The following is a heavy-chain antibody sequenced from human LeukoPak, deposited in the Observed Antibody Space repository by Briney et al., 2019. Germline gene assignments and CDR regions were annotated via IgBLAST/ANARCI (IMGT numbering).Heavy chain of an antibody. CDR2: INNDASST. D-gene: IGHD2-21*02. CDR3: ASLVVTDNWAFDI. CDR1: GFTFSSYW. V-gene: IGHV3-74*01. Sequence: GGSLRLSCAASGFTFSSYWMHWVRQAPGEGLVWVSRINNDASSTSYADSVKGRFTISRDNAKNTLYLQMNSPRAGDTAVYYCASLVVTDNWAFDIWGQGTMVIVSS. J-gene: IGHJ3*02.